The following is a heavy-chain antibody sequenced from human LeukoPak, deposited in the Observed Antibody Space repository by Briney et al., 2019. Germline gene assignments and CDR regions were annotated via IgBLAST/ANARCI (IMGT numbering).Heavy chain of an antibody. V-gene: IGHV1-69*13. CDR2: IIPIFGTA. J-gene: IGHJ5*02. Sequence: GASVKVSCKASGGTFSSYAFSWVRQAPGQGLEWMGGIIPIFGTANYAQKFQGRVTITADESTSTAYMELSSLRSEDTAVYYCASLEGVVSSTSTSYRFDPWGQGTLVTVSS. CDR3: ASLEGVVSSTSTSYRFDP. D-gene: IGHD3-3*01. CDR1: GGTFSSYA.